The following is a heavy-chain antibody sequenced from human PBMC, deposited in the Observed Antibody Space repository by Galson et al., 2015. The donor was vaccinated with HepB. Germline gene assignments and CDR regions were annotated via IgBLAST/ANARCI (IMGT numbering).Heavy chain of an antibody. Sequence: TLSLTCTVSGGSISSGGYYWSWIRQHPGKGLEWIGYIYYSGSTYYNPSLKSRVTISVDTSKNQFSLKLSSVTAADTAVYYCARGDIVVVPAAIYFDYWGQGTLVTVSS. V-gene: IGHV4-31*03. J-gene: IGHJ4*02. CDR1: GGSISSGGYY. CDR2: IYYSGST. D-gene: IGHD2-2*01. CDR3: ARGDIVVVPAAIYFDY.